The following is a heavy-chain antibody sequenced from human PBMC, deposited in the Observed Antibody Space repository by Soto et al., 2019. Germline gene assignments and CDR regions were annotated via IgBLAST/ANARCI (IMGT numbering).Heavy chain of an antibody. Sequence: ASVKVSCKVSGYTLTELSMHWVRQAPGKGLEWMGGFDPEDGETIYAPKFQGRVTMTEETSTDTAYMELSSLRSEDTAVYYCATVPVAGTEPQAFDIWGQGTMVTVSS. CDR3: ATVPVAGTEPQAFDI. J-gene: IGHJ3*02. CDR1: GYTLTELS. D-gene: IGHD6-19*01. CDR2: FDPEDGET. V-gene: IGHV1-24*01.